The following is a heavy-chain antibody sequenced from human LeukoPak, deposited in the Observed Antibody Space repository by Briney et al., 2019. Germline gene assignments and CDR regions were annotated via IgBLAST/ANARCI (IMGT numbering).Heavy chain of an antibody. CDR3: ARAYYYDSSAWAGDAFDI. CDR2: ISAYNGNT. J-gene: IGHJ3*02. Sequence: PLASVKVSCKASGYTFTSYGISWVRQAPGQGLEWMGWISAYNGNTNYAQKLQGRVTMTRDTSISTAYMELSRLRSDDTAVYYCARAYYYDSSAWAGDAFDIWGQGTMVTVSS. D-gene: IGHD3-22*01. V-gene: IGHV1-18*01. CDR1: GYTFTSYG.